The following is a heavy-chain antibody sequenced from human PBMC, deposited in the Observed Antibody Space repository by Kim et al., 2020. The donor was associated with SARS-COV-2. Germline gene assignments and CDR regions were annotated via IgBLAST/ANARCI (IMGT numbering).Heavy chain of an antibody. CDR2: T. CDR3: TTTNYGDYSAY. V-gene: IGHV3-15*01. D-gene: IGHD4-17*01. J-gene: IGHJ4*02. Sequence: TYYAAPVKGRLTISRDNSKNTLYMQMNSLKTEDTAVYYCTTTNYGDYSAYWGQGTLVTVSS.